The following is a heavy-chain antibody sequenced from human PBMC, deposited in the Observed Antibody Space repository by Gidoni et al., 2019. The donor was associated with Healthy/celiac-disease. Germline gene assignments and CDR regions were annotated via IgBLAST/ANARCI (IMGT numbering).Heavy chain of an antibody. Sequence: QVQLVQSGPEVKRPGASVKVSCKASGYTFTNYAITWVRQAPGQGVAWMGWIRVNKGKTNYAQKVEGRGNMNREPSTNKGSMEMRSLRSDDTAVYYCARGGSGSLPPDYWGQGTLVTGAS. CDR2: IRVNKGKT. CDR1: GYTFTNYA. V-gene: IGHV1-18*04. D-gene: IGHD1-26*01. CDR3: ARGGSGSLPPDY. J-gene: IGHJ4*02.